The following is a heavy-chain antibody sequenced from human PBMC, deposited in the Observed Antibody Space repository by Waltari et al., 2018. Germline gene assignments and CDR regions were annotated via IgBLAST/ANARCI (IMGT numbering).Heavy chain of an antibody. CDR2: ISYDGTQK. Sequence: QLQLVESGGGVVPPGGSLRLSCAGPGFRFSDNATHWVRQSPGRGLEWVAVISYDGTQKYFADSVRGRFTISRDNSKNIFYLQMDSLRNDDTGVYYCTRDEGFYYYYGLDVWGQGTTVNVSS. J-gene: IGHJ6*02. CDR3: TRDEGFYYYYGLDV. V-gene: IGHV3-30-3*01. CDR1: GFRFSDNA.